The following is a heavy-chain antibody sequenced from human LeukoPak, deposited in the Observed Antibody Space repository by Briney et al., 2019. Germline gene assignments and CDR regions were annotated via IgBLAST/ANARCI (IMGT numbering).Heavy chain of an antibody. CDR2: ISGNGGST. Sequence: PGGSLRLSCAASGFTFYDYAMHWVRQAPGKGLEWASLISGNGGSTYYADSVKGRFTISRDNSKNSLYLQMSSLRIEDTALYYCARGGQWLVFDWGQGTLVTVSS. CDR3: ARGGQWLVFD. CDR1: GFTFYDYA. J-gene: IGHJ4*02. D-gene: IGHD6-19*01. V-gene: IGHV3-43*02.